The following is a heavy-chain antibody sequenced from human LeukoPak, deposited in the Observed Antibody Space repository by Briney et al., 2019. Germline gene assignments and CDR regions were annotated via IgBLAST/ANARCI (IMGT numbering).Heavy chain of an antibody. V-gene: IGHV3-30*02. J-gene: IGHJ4*02. CDR1: GFTFSSYG. CDR2: IRYDGSNK. Sequence: GGSLRLSCAASGFTFSSYGMHWVRQAPGKGLEWVAFIRYDGSNKYYADSVKGRFTIPRDNSKNTLYLQMNSLRAEDTAVYYCAKDRITLGQQLVPKSDYWGQGTLVTVSS. CDR3: AKDRITLGQQLVPKSDY. D-gene: IGHD6-13*01.